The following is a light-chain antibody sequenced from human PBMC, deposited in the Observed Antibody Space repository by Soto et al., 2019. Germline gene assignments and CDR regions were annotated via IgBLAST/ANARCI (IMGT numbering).Light chain of an antibody. Sequence: QSALTQPASVSGSPGQSITISCTGTSSDVGGYNFVSWYQQHPGKAPKLIIYAVSKWPSGVSSRFSGSKSGNTASLTISGLQAEDEADYYCSSFTSISTRVFGGGTKVTVL. V-gene: IGLV2-14*01. J-gene: IGLJ3*02. CDR2: AVS. CDR3: SSFTSISTRV. CDR1: SSDVGGYNF.